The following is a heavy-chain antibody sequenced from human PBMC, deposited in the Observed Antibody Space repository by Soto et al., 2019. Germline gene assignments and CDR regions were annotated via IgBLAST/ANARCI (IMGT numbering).Heavy chain of an antibody. D-gene: IGHD5-12*01. CDR2: INPSGGST. CDR3: ARDRYGQADGYNSVFDY. CDR1: GYTFTSYY. V-gene: IGHV1-46*01. Sequence: QVQLVQSGAEVKKPAASVKVSCKASGYTFTSYYMHWVRQAPGQGLEWMGIINPSGGSTSYAQKFQGRVTMTRDTPTSTVYMELSSLRSEDTAVYYCARDRYGQADGYNSVFDYWGQGTLVTVSS. J-gene: IGHJ4*02.